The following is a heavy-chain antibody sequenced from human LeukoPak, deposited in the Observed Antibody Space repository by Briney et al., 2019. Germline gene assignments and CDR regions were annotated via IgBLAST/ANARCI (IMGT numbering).Heavy chain of an antibody. Sequence: ASVKVSCKASGYIFTGYYMEWVRQAPGQGLEWMGWINPNSGVTKYAEKFQGRVTMTRDTSISTVYMDLMRLRSDDTAVYYCGRDRSSSSLWGQGTLVTVSS. CDR2: INPNSGVT. D-gene: IGHD6-6*01. V-gene: IGHV1-2*02. CDR3: GRDRSSSSL. CDR1: GYIFTGYY. J-gene: IGHJ4*02.